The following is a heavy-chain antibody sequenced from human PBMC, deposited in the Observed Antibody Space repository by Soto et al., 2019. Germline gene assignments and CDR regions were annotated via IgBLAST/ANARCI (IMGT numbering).Heavy chain of an antibody. V-gene: IGHV4-34*01. J-gene: IGHJ4*02. D-gene: IGHD5-18*01. CDR2: INHSGST. Sequence: SETLSLTCAVYGGSFSGYYWSWIRQPPGKGLEWIGEINHSGSTNYNPSLKSRVTISVDTSKNQFSLKLSSVTAADTAVYYCARPRRKYSHGLRFDYWGQGTLVTVSS. CDR3: ARPRRKYSHGLRFDY. CDR1: GGSFSGYY.